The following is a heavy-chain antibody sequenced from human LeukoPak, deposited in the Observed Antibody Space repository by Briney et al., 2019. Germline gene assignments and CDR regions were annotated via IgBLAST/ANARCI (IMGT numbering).Heavy chain of an antibody. V-gene: IGHV3-30*02. CDR3: AKDTTAYDSSAYYNPYLDY. CDR1: GFTFSSYG. CDR2: LRYDGSNE. D-gene: IGHD3-22*01. Sequence: GGSLRLSCAASGFTFSSYGMHWVRQAPGKGLEWVAFLRYDGSNEYYADSVKGRFTISRDNSKNTLYLQMDSLRAEDTAVYYCAKDTTAYDSSAYYNPYLDYWGQGTLVTVSS. J-gene: IGHJ4*02.